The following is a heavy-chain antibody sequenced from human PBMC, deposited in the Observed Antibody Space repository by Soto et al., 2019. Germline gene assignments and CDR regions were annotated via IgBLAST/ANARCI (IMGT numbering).Heavy chain of an antibody. CDR1: GYSFAGYW. CDR2: IDPSDSQT. J-gene: IGHJ6*02. CDR3: DRQTYYYGAAV. Sequence: PGESLKISCKGSGYSFAGYWITWVRQKPGKGLEWMGRIDPSDSQTYYSPSFRGHVTISVTKSITTVFLQWSSLRASDTAMYFCDRQTYYYGAAVWGQGTTVTVSS. V-gene: IGHV5-10-1*01.